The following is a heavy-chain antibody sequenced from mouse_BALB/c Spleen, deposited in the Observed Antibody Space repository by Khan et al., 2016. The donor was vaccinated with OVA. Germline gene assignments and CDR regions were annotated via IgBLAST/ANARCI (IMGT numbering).Heavy chain of an antibody. CDR2: VSCYNGAT. J-gene: IGHJ4*01. D-gene: IGHD2-2*01. V-gene: IGHV1S34*01. CDR1: GYSFTGHY. Sequence: LVKTGASVKISCKASGYSFTGHYIHWVKQSHGKSIEWIGYVSCYNGATTYNQKFKEKATCTVDTSSSTAFMQFNSLKSDDSALYYCARPLLLWLYAMDYWGQGTSVTVSS. CDR3: ARPLLLWLYAMDY.